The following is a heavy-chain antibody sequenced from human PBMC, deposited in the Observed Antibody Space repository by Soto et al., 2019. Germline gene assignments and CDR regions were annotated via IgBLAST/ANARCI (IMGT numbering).Heavy chain of an antibody. D-gene: IGHD3-9*01. Sequence: SETLSLTCTVSGGSISSYYWSWIRQPPGKGLEWIGYIYYSGSTNYNPSLKSRVTISVDTSKNQFSLKLSSVTAADTAVYYCASQTYDILTARGYYYYGMDVWGQGTTVTVSS. CDR1: GGSISSYY. J-gene: IGHJ6*02. CDR3: ASQTYDILTARGYYYYGMDV. V-gene: IGHV4-59*01. CDR2: IYYSGST.